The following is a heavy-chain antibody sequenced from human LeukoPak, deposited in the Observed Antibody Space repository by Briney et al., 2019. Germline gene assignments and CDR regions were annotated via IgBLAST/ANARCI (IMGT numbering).Heavy chain of an antibody. CDR2: MYYSGTT. D-gene: IGHD1-26*01. CDR3: ARSPRLGRYGYGPWELPVSYFDY. CDR1: GGSISSYY. V-gene: IGHV4-59*08. J-gene: IGHJ4*02. Sequence: PSETLSLTCTVSGGSISSYYWSWIRQPPGKGLEWIGYMYYSGTTNYNPSLKSRVTISVDTSKNQFSLKLSSVTAAETAVYYCARSPRLGRYGYGPWELPVSYFDYWGQGTLVTVSS.